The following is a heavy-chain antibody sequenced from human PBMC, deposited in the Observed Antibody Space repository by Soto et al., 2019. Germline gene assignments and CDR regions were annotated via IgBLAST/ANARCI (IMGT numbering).Heavy chain of an antibody. J-gene: IGHJ4*02. CDR1: GGSISSTNW. D-gene: IGHD6-13*01. Sequence: QVQLQESGPGLVKPSGTLSLTCAVSGGSISSTNWWTWVRQSPGRGLEWIGEIYHSGTTNYCPSLKSRVNIAVDMSTNHLSLTLISVTAADTAVYYCAFPATADFDYWGKGILVTVSA. CDR2: IYHSGTT. V-gene: IGHV4-4*02. CDR3: AFPATADFDY.